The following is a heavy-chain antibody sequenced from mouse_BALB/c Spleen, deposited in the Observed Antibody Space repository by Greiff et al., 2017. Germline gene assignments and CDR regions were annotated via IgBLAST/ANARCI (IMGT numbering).Heavy chain of an antibody. D-gene: IGHD2-1*01. V-gene: IGHV5-17*02. CDR2: ISSGSSTI. J-gene: IGHJ3*01. Sequence: EVKLMEPGGGLVQPGGSRKLSCAASGFTFSSFGMHWVRQAPEKGLEWVAYISSGSSTIYYADTVKGRFTISRDNPKNTLFLQMTSLRSEDTAMYYCAREGDGNYIAYWGQGTLVTVSA. CDR1: GFTFSSFG. CDR3: AREGDGNYIAY.